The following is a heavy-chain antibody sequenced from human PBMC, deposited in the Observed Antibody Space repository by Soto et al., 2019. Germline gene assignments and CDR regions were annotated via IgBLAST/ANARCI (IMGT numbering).Heavy chain of an antibody. CDR3: ARDLYPPLYYFDY. CDR2: ITPNSGGT. V-gene: IGHV1-2*02. J-gene: IGHJ4*02. CDR1: GYTFTGYY. Sequence: ASVKVSCKASGYTFTGYYMHWLRKAPGQGIEWMGWITPNSGGTNYAKKSQGRVTMTRDPSISTAYMELGSRRFDDTAVCFCARDLYPPLYYFDYWGQGTLVTVSS.